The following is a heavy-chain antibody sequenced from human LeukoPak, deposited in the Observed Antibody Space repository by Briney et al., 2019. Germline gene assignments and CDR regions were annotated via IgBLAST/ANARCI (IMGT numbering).Heavy chain of an antibody. J-gene: IGHJ4*02. D-gene: IGHD3-22*01. V-gene: IGHV5-51*01. CDR1: GYSFTSYW. CDR3: ARRALEGYYDSSGYFY. Sequence: GESLKISCKGSGYSFTSYWIGWVRQMPGKGLEWMGIIYPGDSDTRYSPSFQGQVTISADKSISTAYLQWSSLKASDTAMYYCARRALEGYYDSSGYFYWGQGTLVTVSS. CDR2: IYPGDSDT.